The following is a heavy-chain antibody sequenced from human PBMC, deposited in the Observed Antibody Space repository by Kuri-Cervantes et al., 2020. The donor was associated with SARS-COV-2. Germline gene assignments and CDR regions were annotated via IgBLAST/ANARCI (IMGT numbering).Heavy chain of an antibody. Sequence: GESLQITCAASGFTFSSPGMNWVRQAPGKGLEWVSSISSSSSYIYYADSVKGRFTISRDNAKNSLYLQMNSLRAEDTAVYYCARDEEGGCSSTSCFLYGYGMDVWGQGTTVTVSS. J-gene: IGHJ6*02. CDR2: ISSSSSYI. CDR3: ARDEEGGCSSTSCFLYGYGMDV. V-gene: IGHV3-21*01. D-gene: IGHD2-2*01. CDR1: GFTFSSPG.